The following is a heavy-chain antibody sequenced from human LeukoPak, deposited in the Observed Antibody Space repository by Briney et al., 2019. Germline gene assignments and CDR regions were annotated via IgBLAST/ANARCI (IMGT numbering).Heavy chain of an antibody. V-gene: IGHV3-30*18. Sequence: GGSLRLSCAASGFTFSSYGMHWVRQAPGKGLEWVAVISYDGSNKYYEDSVKGRFTISRDNSKNTLYLQMNSLRAEDTAVYYCAKDSPPMKVVGTPDSSGQGTPVTASS. CDR2: ISYDGSNK. CDR3: AKDSPPMKVVGTPDS. D-gene: IGHD3-22*01. CDR1: GFTFSSYG. J-gene: IGHJ4*02.